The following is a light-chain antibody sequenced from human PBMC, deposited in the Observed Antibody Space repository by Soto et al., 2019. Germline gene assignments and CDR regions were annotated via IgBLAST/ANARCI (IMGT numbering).Light chain of an antibody. CDR1: PSVTNY. J-gene: IGKJ5*01. CDR3: QQRSNWPPIT. Sequence: EIVLTQSPATLSLSPGERATLSCRASPSVTNYLAWYQQKPGQAPRLLIYGASNRATGIPARFSGSGSGTDFTLTISSLEPEDFAVYYCQQRSNWPPITFGQGTRLEI. V-gene: IGKV3-11*01. CDR2: GAS.